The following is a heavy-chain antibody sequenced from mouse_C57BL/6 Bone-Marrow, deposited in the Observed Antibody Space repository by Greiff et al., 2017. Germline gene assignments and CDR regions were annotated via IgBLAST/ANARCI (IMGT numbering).Heavy chain of an antibody. V-gene: IGHV5-6*02. CDR1: GFTFSSYG. CDR2: ISSGGSYT. Sequence: EVKLVESGGDLVKPGGSLKLSCAASGFTFSSYGMSWVRQTPDKRLEWVATISSGGSYTYYPDSVKGRFTISRDNAKNTLYLQMSSLKYEDTAMYYCARRFDDWGQGTTLTVSS. CDR3: ARRFDD. J-gene: IGHJ2*01.